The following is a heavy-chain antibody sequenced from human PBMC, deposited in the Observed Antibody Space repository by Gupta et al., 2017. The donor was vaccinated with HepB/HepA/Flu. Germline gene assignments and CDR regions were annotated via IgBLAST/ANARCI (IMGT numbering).Heavy chain of an antibody. CDR2: IYPDGRT. Sequence: EVQLVESGGGLVQPGGSLILSCPASGFSVSTKYLSWVRQAPGKGLEWVSIIYPDGRTYYAESVKGRITISRDSSQNTVFLQMDSLRAEDTAMYYCASSGAPNLGDYWGQGTLVTVSS. CDR3: ASSGAPNLGDY. CDR1: GFSVSTKY. J-gene: IGHJ4*02. V-gene: IGHV3-66*01. D-gene: IGHD2-15*01.